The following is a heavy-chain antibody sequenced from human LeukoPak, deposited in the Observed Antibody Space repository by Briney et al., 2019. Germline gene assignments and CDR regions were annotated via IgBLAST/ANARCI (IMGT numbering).Heavy chain of an antibody. CDR3: ARDLSDFWSGYGMDV. D-gene: IGHD3-3*01. J-gene: IGHJ6*02. V-gene: IGHV3-53*04. Sequence: GGSLRLSCAASGFTVSSNYMSWVRQAPGKGLEWVSVFYSGGSTYYADSVKGRFTISRHNSKNTLYLQMNSLRAEDTAVYYCARDLSDFWSGYGMDVWGQGTTVTVSS. CDR2: FYSGGST. CDR1: GFTVSSNY.